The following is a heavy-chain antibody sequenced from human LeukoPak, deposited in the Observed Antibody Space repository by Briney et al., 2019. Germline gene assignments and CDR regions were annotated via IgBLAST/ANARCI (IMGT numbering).Heavy chain of an antibody. V-gene: IGHV4-38-2*01. CDR2: IYHSGST. D-gene: IGHD5-24*01. Sequence: SETLSLTCAVSGYSISSGYYWGWIRQPPGKGLEWIGGIYHSGSTYYNPSLKSRVTISVDTSKNQFSLKLSSVTAADTAVYYCARSPERWLQLLIDYWGQGTLVTVSS. CDR3: ARSPERWLQLLIDY. CDR1: GYSISSGYY. J-gene: IGHJ4*02.